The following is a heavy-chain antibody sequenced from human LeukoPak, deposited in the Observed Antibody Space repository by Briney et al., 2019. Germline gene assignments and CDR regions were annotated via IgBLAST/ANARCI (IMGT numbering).Heavy chain of an antibody. V-gene: IGHV4-59*08. CDR3: ARLYGGYFDY. Sequence: SETLSLTCTVSGGSISSYYWSWIRQPPGKGLEWIGYIYYSGSTNYNPSLKSRVTISVDTSKNQFSLKLSSVTAADTAVYYCARLYGGYFDYWGQGTLVTVSS. CDR1: GGSISSYY. J-gene: IGHJ4*02. CDR2: IYYSGST. D-gene: IGHD4-23*01.